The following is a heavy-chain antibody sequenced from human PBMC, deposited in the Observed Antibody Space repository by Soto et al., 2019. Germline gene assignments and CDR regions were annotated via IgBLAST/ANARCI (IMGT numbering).Heavy chain of an antibody. CDR3: ARGGVYYDSSGPYYYYGMDV. D-gene: IGHD3-22*01. CDR2: INPSGGST. J-gene: IGHJ6*02. V-gene: IGHV1-46*01. CDR1: GYTFTSYY. Sequence: ASVKVSCKASGYTFTSYYMHWVRQAPGQGLEWMGIINPSGGSTSYAQNFQGRVTMTRDTSTSTVYLELSSLRSEDTAVYYCARGGVYYDSSGPYYYYGMDVWGQGTTVTVSS.